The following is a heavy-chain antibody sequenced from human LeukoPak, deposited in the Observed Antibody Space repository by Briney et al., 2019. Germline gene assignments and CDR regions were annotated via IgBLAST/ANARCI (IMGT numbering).Heavy chain of an antibody. CDR3: ARCGGTCSRSAWYFDL. CDR2: ISDDGSNK. J-gene: IGHJ2*01. V-gene: IGHV3-30*03. CDR1: GFTFSNYA. Sequence: GGSLRLSCAASGFTFSNYAMHWVRQAPGKGLEWVAVISDDGSNKYYGDSVKGRFTISRDNSKNTLYLQMGSLRADDMAVYFCARCGGTCSRSAWYFDLWGRGTLVTVSS. D-gene: IGHD2-15*01.